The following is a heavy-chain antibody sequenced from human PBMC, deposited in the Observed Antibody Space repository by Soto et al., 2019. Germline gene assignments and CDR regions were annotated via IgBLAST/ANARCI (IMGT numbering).Heavy chain of an antibody. D-gene: IGHD3-22*01. Sequence: QLQLQESGPGLVKPSETLSLTCTVSGGSISSSSYYWGWIRQPPGKGLEWIGSIYYSGSTYYNPSLKSRVTISVDTSKNQFSLKLSSVTAADTAVYYCARHVPPELTDSGYLSGYFQHWGQGTLVTVSS. J-gene: IGHJ1*01. CDR1: GGSISSSSYY. CDR3: ARHVPPELTDSGYLSGYFQH. V-gene: IGHV4-39*01. CDR2: IYYSGST.